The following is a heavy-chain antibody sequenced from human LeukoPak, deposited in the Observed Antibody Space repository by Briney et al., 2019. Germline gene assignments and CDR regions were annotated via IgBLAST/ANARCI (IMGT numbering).Heavy chain of an antibody. J-gene: IGHJ6*03. V-gene: IGHV3-74*01. CDR2: IKTDGSST. Sequence: GGSLRLSCAASGFTFSSYWMHWVRQAPGKGLVWVSHIKTDGSSTNYAESVKGRFTISRDNAKNTVYLQMNSLRAEDTAVYYCARAGGYCSSTSCLYYYYYYYMDVWGKGTTVTISS. D-gene: IGHD2-2*03. CDR1: GFTFSSYW. CDR3: ARAGGYCSSTSCLYYYYYYYMDV.